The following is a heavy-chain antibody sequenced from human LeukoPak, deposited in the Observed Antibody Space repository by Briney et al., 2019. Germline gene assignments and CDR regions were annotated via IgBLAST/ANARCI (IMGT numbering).Heavy chain of an antibody. CDR1: GFTFTAYL. CDR3: ARDRATVTTLCDY. J-gene: IGHJ4*02. V-gene: IGHV3-30-3*01. CDR2: MSSDGNAM. D-gene: IGHD4-17*01. Sequence: PGRSLRLSCAASGFTFTAYLIHWVRQAPGKGLEWVAVMSSDGNAMFYADSVKGRFTISRDNSKNTLYLQMDSLRAEDTAVYYCARDRATVTTLCDYWGQGTLVTVSS.